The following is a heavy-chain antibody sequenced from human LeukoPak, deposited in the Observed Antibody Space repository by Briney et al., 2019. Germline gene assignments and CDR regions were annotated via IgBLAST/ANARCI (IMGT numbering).Heavy chain of an antibody. D-gene: IGHD1-26*01. V-gene: IGHV4-38-2*02. CDR1: GYSISSGYY. CDR3: ARCGVGWFDP. CDR2: IYHSGST. J-gene: IGHJ5*02. Sequence: SETLSLTCTVSGYSISSGYYWGWIRQPPGKGLEWIGSIYHSGSTYYNPSLKSRVTISVDTSKNQFSLKLSSETAADTAVYYCARCGVGWFDPWGQGTLVTVSS.